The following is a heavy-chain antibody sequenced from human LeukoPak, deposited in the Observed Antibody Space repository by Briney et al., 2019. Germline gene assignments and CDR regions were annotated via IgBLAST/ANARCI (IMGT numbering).Heavy chain of an antibody. CDR2: INHSGST. CDR3: ARGVSYYDSSGYYNEYFQH. Sequence: SETLSLTCAVYGGSFSGYYWSWIRQPPGKGLEWIGEINHSGSTNYNPSLKSRVTISVDTSKNQFSLKLSSVTAADTAVYYCARGVSYYDSSGYYNEYFQHWGQGTLVTVSS. CDR1: GGSFSGYY. D-gene: IGHD3-22*01. V-gene: IGHV4-34*01. J-gene: IGHJ1*01.